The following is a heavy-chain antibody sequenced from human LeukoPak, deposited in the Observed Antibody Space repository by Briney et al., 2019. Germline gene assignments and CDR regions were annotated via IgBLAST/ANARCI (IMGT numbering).Heavy chain of an antibody. J-gene: IGHJ6*02. V-gene: IGHV4-59*08. CDR1: GGSISSYY. CDR2: IYYSGST. CDR3: ARRLAIPYYGMDV. Sequence: SETLSLTCTVSGGSISSYYWSWIRQPPGKGLEWIGYIYYSGSTNYNPSLKSRVTISVDTSKNQFSLKLSSVTAADTAVYYCARRLAIPYYGMDVWGQGTTVTVSS.